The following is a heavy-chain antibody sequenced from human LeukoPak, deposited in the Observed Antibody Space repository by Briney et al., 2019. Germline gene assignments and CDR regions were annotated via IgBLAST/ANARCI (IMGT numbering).Heavy chain of an antibody. V-gene: IGHV4-59*01. CDR2: IYYSGST. Sequence: SEALSLTCTVSGGSISSYYWSWIRQPPGKGLEWIGYIYYSGSTNYNPSLKSRVTISVDTSKNQFSLKLSSVTAADTAVYYCARGPRQAVAGTGDAFDIWGQGTMVTVSS. CDR3: ARGPRQAVAGTGDAFDI. CDR1: GGSISSYY. D-gene: IGHD6-19*01. J-gene: IGHJ3*02.